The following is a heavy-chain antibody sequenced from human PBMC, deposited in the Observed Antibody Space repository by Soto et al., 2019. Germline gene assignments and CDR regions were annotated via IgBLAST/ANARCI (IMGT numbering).Heavy chain of an antibody. Sequence: SETLSLTCAVYGGSFSGYYWSWIRQPPGKGLEWIGEINHSGSTNYNPSLKSRVTISVDTSKSQFSLKLSSVTAADTAVYYCARFYDSSAFDYWGQGTLVTVS. D-gene: IGHD3-22*01. CDR1: GGSFSGYY. V-gene: IGHV4-34*01. CDR3: ARFYDSSAFDY. J-gene: IGHJ4*02. CDR2: INHSGST.